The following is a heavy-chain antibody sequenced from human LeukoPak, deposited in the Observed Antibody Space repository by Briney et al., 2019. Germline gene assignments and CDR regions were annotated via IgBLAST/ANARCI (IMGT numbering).Heavy chain of an antibody. V-gene: IGHV3-30*04. CDR2: ISYDGSNK. J-gene: IGHJ4*02. D-gene: IGHD6-19*01. CDR1: GFTFSSYA. CDR3: AKDDRGSSGWYLGFDY. Sequence: GGSLRLSCAASGFTFSSYAMHWVRQAPGKGLEWVAVISYDGSNKYYADSVKGRFTISRDNSKNTLYLQMNSLGDEDTAVYYCAKDDRGSSGWYLGFDYWGQGTLVTVSS.